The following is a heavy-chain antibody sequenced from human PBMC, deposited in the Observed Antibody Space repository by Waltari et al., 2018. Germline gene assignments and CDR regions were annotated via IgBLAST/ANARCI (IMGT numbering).Heavy chain of an antibody. CDR3: AREGDNYALGNWFDP. Sequence: QVQLVQSGAEVKKPGSSVKVSCKASGGTFRSSAISLVRRAPGQGLEWMGGIIPIFGTANYAQKFQGRVTITADESTSTAYMELSSLRSEDTAVYYCAREGDNYALGNWFDPWGQGTLVTVSS. J-gene: IGHJ5*02. CDR2: IIPIFGTA. V-gene: IGHV1-69*01. CDR1: GGTFRSSA. D-gene: IGHD1-1*01.